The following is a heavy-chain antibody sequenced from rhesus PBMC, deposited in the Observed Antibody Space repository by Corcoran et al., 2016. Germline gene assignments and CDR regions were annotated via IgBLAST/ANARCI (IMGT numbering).Heavy chain of an antibody. J-gene: IGHJ4*01. Sequence: EVQLVESGGGLVQPGGSLRLPCAASGLPFSDYYRSWVRPAPGQGPEWVGLSRNKANGWTAEYASFVKGRFNISRDDSKSIASLKRNRLKTEDTAVDYCARRGYCSSTYCSSFDYWGQGVLVTVSS. D-gene: IGHD2-15*01. V-gene: IGHV3S22*01. CDR3: ARRGYCSSTYCSSFDY. CDR2: SRNKANGWTA. CDR1: GLPFSDYY.